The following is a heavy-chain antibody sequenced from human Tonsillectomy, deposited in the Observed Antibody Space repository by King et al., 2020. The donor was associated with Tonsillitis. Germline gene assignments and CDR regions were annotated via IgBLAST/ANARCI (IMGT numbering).Heavy chain of an antibody. V-gene: IGHV3-73*01. J-gene: IGHJ4*02. Sequence: VQLVESGGGLVQPGASLKLSCAASGFTFSDSAIHWVRQASGKGVEWVGRIRSKTNNYATAYAASVKGRFTISRDDSKNTAYLQMNSLKTEDTAVYYCTRHVMGYDSSGYVDYWGQGTLVTVSS. CDR3: TRHVMGYDSSGYVDY. D-gene: IGHD3-22*01. CDR2: IRSKTNNYAT. CDR1: GFTFSDSA.